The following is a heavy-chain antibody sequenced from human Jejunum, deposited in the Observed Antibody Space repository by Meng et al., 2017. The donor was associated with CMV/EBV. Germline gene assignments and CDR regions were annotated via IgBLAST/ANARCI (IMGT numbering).Heavy chain of an antibody. V-gene: IGHV7-4-1*02. CDR1: GYTFTNNN. Sequence: CKASGYTFTNNNLIWVRQAPGQGPEWMGWINTNTGNPTYARDFTGRFVFSLDTSVSTAYLQISSLKAEDTAVYYYARDGLNERYFDYWGQGTLVTVSS. J-gene: IGHJ4*02. CDR2: INTNTGNP. D-gene: IGHD3-22*01. CDR3: ARDGLNERYFDY.